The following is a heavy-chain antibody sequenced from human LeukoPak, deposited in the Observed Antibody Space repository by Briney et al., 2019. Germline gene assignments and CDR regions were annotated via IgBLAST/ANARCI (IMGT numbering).Heavy chain of an antibody. Sequence: SETLSLTCAVSGYSISSGYCWGWIRQPPGKGLEWIGSIYHSGSTYYNPSLKSRVTISVDTSKNQLSLKLSSVTAADTAVYYCARVATTTNPPQRPFDYWGQGTLVTVSS. CDR2: IYHSGST. CDR1: GYSISSGYC. J-gene: IGHJ4*02. CDR3: ARVATTTNPPQRPFDY. D-gene: IGHD5-12*01. V-gene: IGHV4-38-2*01.